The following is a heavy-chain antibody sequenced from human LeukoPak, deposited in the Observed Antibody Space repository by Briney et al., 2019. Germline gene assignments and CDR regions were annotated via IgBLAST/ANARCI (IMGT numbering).Heavy chain of an antibody. CDR1: DIAFRGTA. Sequence: PGGSLRPSCTVLDIAFRGTAISGCAKAPGKGLEWVSAISGGGGITYYADSVKGRFTISRDDSTNTPYLQKSSLITAYKAVYYCSTGFRRVGGVIHLFDYWGQGTIVTVSS. V-gene: IGHV3-23*01. CDR3: STGFRRVGGVIHLFDY. D-gene: IGHD3-10*01. J-gene: IGHJ4*02. CDR2: ISGGGGIT.